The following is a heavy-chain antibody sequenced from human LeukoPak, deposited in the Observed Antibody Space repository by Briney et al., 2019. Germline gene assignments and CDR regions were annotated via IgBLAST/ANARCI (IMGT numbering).Heavy chain of an antibody. CDR1: GFTFSSYA. Sequence: GGSLRLSCAASGFTFSSYAMHWVRQAPGKGLEWVAVISYDGSNKYYADSVKSRFTISRDNSKNTLYLQMNSLRAEDTAVYYCARGSTAKYCSSTSCHSNYYYYGMDVWGQGTTVTVSS. J-gene: IGHJ6*02. CDR2: ISYDGSNK. V-gene: IGHV3-30-3*01. D-gene: IGHD2-2*01. CDR3: ARGSTAKYCSSTSCHSNYYYYGMDV.